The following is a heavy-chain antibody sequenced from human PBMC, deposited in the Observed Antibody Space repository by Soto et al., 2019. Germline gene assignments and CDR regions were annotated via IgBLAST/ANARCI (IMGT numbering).Heavy chain of an antibody. V-gene: IGHV4-4*02. Sequence: TLSLTCDVSGGSLYSSNWWTWVRQTPGKGLEWIGEIHHSGSTNYNPSLKSRVTISADKSKNQFFLNLASVTAADTAVYYCARSLTLGDLGFDYWGQGTLVTVSS. CDR2: IHHSGST. CDR3: ARSLTLGDLGFDY. D-gene: IGHD3-16*01. CDR1: GGSLYSSNW. J-gene: IGHJ4*02.